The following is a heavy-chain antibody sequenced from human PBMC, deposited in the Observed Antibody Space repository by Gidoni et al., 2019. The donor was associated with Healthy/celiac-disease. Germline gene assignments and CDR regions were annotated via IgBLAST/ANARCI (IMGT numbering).Heavy chain of an antibody. V-gene: IGHV3-23*01. CDR1: GFTFSSYA. J-gene: IGHJ4*02. Sequence: EVQLLESGGGLVQPGGSLRLPCAASGFTFSSYAMSWVRQAPGKGLEWVSAISGSGSSTFYADSVKGRFTISRDNSKNTLYLQMNSLRAEDTAVYYCAKGIDSSGYYPFDYWGQGTLVTVSS. CDR2: ISGSGSST. D-gene: IGHD3-22*01. CDR3: AKGIDSSGYYPFDY.